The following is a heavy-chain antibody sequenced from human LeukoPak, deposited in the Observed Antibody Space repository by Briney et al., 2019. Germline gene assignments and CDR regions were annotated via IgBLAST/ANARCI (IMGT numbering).Heavy chain of an antibody. J-gene: IGHJ4*02. Sequence: SETLSLTCTVSGGSISSYYWSWIRQPPGKGLEWIGYIYYSGSTNYNPSLKSRVTISVDTSKNQFSLKLSSVTAADTAVYYCAARVATGGFFDYWGQGTLVTVSS. CDR2: IYYSGST. CDR3: AARVATGGFFDY. D-gene: IGHD3-10*01. V-gene: IGHV4-59*01. CDR1: GGSISSYY.